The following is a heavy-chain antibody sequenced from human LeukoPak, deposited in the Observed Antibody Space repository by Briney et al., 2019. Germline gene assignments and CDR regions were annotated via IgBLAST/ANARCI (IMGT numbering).Heavy chain of an antibody. D-gene: IGHD3-9*01. V-gene: IGHV3-21*01. J-gene: IGHJ5*02. CDR2: ITGNSNYI. Sequence: PGGSLRLSCAASGFTFSIYSINWVRQAPGKGLEWVSFITGNSNYIYYADSVKGRFTISRDNAKNSLYLQMNSLRAEDTAVYYCARGGVLRYFDWLTTKDNWFDPWGQGTLVTVSS. CDR3: ARGGVLRYFDWLTTKDNWFDP. CDR1: GFTFSIYS.